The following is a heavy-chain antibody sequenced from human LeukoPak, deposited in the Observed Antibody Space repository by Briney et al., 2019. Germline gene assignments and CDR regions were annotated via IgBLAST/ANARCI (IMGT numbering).Heavy chain of an antibody. Sequence: GGSLRLSCAASGFTVSSNYMSWVRQAPGKGLEWVSVIHSGGSTYYADSVKGRFTISRDNSKNTLYLQMNSLRAEDTAVYYCAREYDSSGYYPRDYYYGMDVWGQGTTVTVSS. CDR1: GFTVSSNY. D-gene: IGHD3-22*01. V-gene: IGHV3-53*01. CDR2: IHSGGST. J-gene: IGHJ6*02. CDR3: AREYDSSGYYPRDYYYGMDV.